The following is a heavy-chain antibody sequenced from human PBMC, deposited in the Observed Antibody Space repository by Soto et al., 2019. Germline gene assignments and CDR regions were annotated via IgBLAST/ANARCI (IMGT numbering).Heavy chain of an antibody. Sequence: PSETLSLTCSVSGDSIRNYYWTWVRQPAGKGLEWVGRIYSSGSSNFNPSLKSRLSMSVDTSKNQFSLNLKSVTAADTALYYCVREYSGFEGNWFDPWGQGTLVTYSS. J-gene: IGHJ5*02. V-gene: IGHV4-4*07. CDR2: IYSSGSS. D-gene: IGHD5-12*01. CDR3: VREYSGFEGNWFDP. CDR1: GDSIRNYY.